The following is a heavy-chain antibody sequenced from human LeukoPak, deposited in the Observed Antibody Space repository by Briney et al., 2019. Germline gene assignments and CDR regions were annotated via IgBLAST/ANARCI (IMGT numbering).Heavy chain of an antibody. J-gene: IGHJ4*02. CDR3: ARDHPFYDPNDY. CDR1: GYTSTSYG. Sequence: VASVKVSCKASGYTSTSYGISWVRQAPGQGLEWMGWISAYNGNTNYAQKLQGRVTMTTDTSTSTAYMELRSLRSDDTAVYYCARDHPFYDPNDYWGQGTLVTVSS. V-gene: IGHV1-18*01. CDR2: ISAYNGNT. D-gene: IGHD3-3*01.